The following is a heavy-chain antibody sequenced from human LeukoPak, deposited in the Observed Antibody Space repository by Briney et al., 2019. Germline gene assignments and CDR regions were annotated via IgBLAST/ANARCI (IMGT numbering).Heavy chain of an antibody. CDR2: IHSSGST. V-gene: IGHV4-59*08. CDR1: GGSISNNY. D-gene: IGHD1-26*01. J-gene: IGHJ4*02. CDR3: ARHGLKLVGASTIYFDN. Sequence: SETLSLTCSVSGGSISNNYWSWIRQSPEKGLEWIGYIHSSGSTDYNPSFKSRAVVSVDTSKNQFSLKLYSVTAADTAVYYCARHGLKLVGASTIYFDNWGQGTLVTVSS.